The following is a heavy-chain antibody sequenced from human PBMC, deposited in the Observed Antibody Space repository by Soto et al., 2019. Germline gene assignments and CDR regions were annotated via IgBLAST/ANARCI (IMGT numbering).Heavy chain of an antibody. CDR3: AKRPPDYYDRRDFTGYFDY. D-gene: IGHD3-22*01. V-gene: IGHV4-39*01. J-gene: IGHJ4*02. Sequence: HSETLSITCALSKGSISSSSYYWGWIRQPPGKGLEWIGSIYYSGSTYYNPSLKSRVTISVDTSKNQFSLKLSSVTAADTAVYYCAKRPPDYYDRRDFTGYFDYWGQGTLFTVSS. CDR2: IYYSGST. CDR1: KGSISSSSYY.